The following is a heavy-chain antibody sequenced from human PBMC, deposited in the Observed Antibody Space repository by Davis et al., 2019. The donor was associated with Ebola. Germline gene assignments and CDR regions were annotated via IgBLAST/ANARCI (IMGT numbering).Heavy chain of an antibody. D-gene: IGHD6-13*01. CDR1: GYTFTSYG. CDR2: ISAYNGNT. Sequence: AASVKVSCKASGYTFTSYGISWVRQAPGQGLEWMGWISAYNGNTNYAQKLQGRVTMTTDTSTSTAYMELRSLRSDDTAVYYCARGVWLAAGPYYFDYWGQGTLVTVSS. V-gene: IGHV1-18*01. CDR3: ARGVWLAAGPYYFDY. J-gene: IGHJ4*02.